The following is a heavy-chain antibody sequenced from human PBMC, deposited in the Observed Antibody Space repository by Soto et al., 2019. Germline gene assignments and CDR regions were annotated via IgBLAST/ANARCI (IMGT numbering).Heavy chain of an antibody. Sequence: PXGALKLSCAASGFTFSSYGMHWVRQAPGKGLEWVAVISYDGSNKYYADSVKGRFTISRDNSKNTLYLQMNSLRAEDTAVYYCAKFKDSSGYYYPQGPIWGQGPLVTVSS. J-gene: IGHJ4*02. V-gene: IGHV3-30*18. CDR2: ISYDGSNK. CDR1: GFTFSSYG. CDR3: AKFKDSSGYYYPQGPI. D-gene: IGHD3-22*01.